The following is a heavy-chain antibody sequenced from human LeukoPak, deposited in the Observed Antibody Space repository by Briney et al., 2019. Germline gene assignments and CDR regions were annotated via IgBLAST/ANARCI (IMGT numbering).Heavy chain of an antibody. Sequence: ASVKVSCKASGYTFISYYMHWVRQAPGQGLEWMGIINPSGGRTNYAPKFQGRVTMTRDTATSTVYMELSSLRSEGTAVYYCVRDGEVIIKPAASFPHDAFDIWGQGTMVIVSS. CDR1: GYTFISYY. V-gene: IGHV1-46*01. CDR2: INPSGGRT. J-gene: IGHJ3*02. D-gene: IGHD3-10*01. CDR3: VRDGEVIIKPAASFPHDAFDI.